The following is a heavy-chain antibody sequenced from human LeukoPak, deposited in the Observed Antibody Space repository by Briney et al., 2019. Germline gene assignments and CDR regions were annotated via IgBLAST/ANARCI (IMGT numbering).Heavy chain of an antibody. CDR2: INHSGST. CDR3: ARGRPSRITMIVVARYYFDY. V-gene: IGHV4-34*01. Sequence: SETLSLTCAVYGGSFSGYYWSWIRQPPGKGLEWIGEINHSGSTNYNPSLKSRVTISVDTSKNQFSLKLSSVTAADTAVYYCARGRPSRITMIVVARYYFDYWGQGTLVTVSS. CDR1: GGSFSGYY. D-gene: IGHD3-22*01. J-gene: IGHJ4*02.